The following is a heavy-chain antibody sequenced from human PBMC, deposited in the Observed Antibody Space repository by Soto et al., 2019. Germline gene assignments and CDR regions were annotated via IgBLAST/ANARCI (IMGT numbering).Heavy chain of an antibody. CDR1: GFSFSGFE. Sequence: PWETLRLSCAASGFSFSGFEMTWFRQAPGNGLEWISYSSTRSSTTYYGDSLKGRFTISRDNARNSLYLHMNSLRAEDTAIYYSASPSPHLGPDYWGTGTLVTVSS. CDR2: SSTRSSTT. D-gene: IGHD7-27*01. V-gene: IGHV3-48*03. CDR3: ASPSPHLGPDY. J-gene: IGHJ4*02.